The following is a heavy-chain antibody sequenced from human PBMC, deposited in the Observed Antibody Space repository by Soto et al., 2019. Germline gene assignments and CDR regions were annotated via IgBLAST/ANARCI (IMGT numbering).Heavy chain of an antibody. D-gene: IGHD5-18*01. Sequence: SVKVSCKASGGTFSSYAISWVRQAPGQGLEWMGGIIPIFGTANYAQKFQGRVTITADESTSTAYMELSSLGSEDTAVYYCARDKQLWLKAGAFDIWGQGTLVTVS. V-gene: IGHV1-69*13. CDR2: IIPIFGTA. J-gene: IGHJ3*02. CDR1: GGTFSSYA. CDR3: ARDKQLWLKAGAFDI.